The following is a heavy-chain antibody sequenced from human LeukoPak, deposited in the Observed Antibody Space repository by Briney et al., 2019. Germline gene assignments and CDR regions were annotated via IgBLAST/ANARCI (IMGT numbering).Heavy chain of an antibody. CDR1: GFTFSTYN. J-gene: IGHJ4*02. CDR2: ITSSSSYI. D-gene: IGHD3/OR15-3a*01. Sequence: GGSLRLSCTASGFTFSTYNMNWVRQAPGKGLEWVSSITSSSSYIYYADSVKGRFTISRDNAKNSLYLQMNSLRSEDTAVYYCAADWPLDYWGQGTLVTVSS. CDR3: AADWPLDY. V-gene: IGHV3-21*01.